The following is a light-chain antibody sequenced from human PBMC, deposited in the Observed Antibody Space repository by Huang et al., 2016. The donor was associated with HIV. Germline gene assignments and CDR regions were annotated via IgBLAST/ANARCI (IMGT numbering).Light chain of an antibody. CDR1: QSLFFSSNKRSY. CDR2: WAS. CDR3: QQYYHNPLT. V-gene: IGKV4-1*01. Sequence: DIVMTQSPDSLTVYLGERATINCRSSQSLFFSSNKRSYLAWYQKKPGQPPKLVISWASARESGVPDRLSGSGSETHFTLTINSLQAEDVAVYYCQQYYHNPLTFGGGTKVEI. J-gene: IGKJ4*01.